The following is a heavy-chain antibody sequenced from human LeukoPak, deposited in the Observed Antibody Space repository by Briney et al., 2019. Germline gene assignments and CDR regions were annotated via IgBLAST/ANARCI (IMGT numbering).Heavy chain of an antibody. CDR2: IYYSGST. CDR1: GGSISSGGYY. J-gene: IGHJ5*02. CDR3: AGCRLAASWFDP. V-gene: IGHV4-31*03. D-gene: IGHD6-25*01. Sequence: SETLSLTCTVSGGSISSGGYYWSWIRQHPGKGLEWIGYIYYSGSTYYNPSLKSRVTISVDTSKNQFSLKLSSVTAADTAVYYCAGCRLAASWFDPWGQGTLVTVSS.